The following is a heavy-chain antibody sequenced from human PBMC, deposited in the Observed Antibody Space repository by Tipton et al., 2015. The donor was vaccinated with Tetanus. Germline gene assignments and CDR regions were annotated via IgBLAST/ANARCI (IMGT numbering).Heavy chain of an antibody. CDR2: IYYRGNT. Sequence: TLSLTCTVSGDSISNYHWSWIRQPPGKGLEWIGYIYYRGNTNYNPSLKKRVTISVDTSKNQFSLKLNSVTAADTAVYYCARVEEGYCSGGTCYSADWGRGTLVTVSS. J-gene: IGHJ4*02. CDR3: ARVEEGYCSGGTCYSAD. D-gene: IGHD2-15*01. CDR1: GDSISNYH. V-gene: IGHV4-59*01.